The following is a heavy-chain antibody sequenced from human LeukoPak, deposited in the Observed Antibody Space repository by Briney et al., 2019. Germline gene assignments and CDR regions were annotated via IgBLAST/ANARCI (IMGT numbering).Heavy chain of an antibody. J-gene: IGHJ4*02. Sequence: GGSLRLSCAASGFTFSSYGMHWVRQAPGKGLEWVAVIWYDGSNKYYADSVKGRFTISRDNSKNTLYLQLNSLRAEDTAVYYCARGGDVAVAGRYYFDYWGQGTLVTVSS. CDR3: ARGGDVAVAGRYYFDY. CDR1: GFTFSSYG. V-gene: IGHV3-33*01. D-gene: IGHD6-19*01. CDR2: IWYDGSNK.